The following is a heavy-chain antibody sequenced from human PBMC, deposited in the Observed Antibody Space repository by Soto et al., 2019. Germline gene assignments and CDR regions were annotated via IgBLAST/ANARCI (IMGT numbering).Heavy chain of an antibody. J-gene: IGHJ6*02. CDR3: AKALRVPARDPSLYYYYYGMDV. CDR2: ISYDGSNK. CDR1: GFTFSSYG. Sequence: QVQLVESGGGVVQPGRSLRLSCAASGFTFSSYGMHWVRQAPGKGLEWVAVISYDGSNKYYADSVKGRFTISRDNSKNTLYLQMNSLRAEDTAVYYCAKALRVPARDPSLYYYYYGMDVWGQGTTVTVSS. V-gene: IGHV3-30*18. D-gene: IGHD2-2*01.